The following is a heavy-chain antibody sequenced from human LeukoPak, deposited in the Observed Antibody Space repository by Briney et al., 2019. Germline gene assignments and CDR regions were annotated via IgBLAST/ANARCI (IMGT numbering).Heavy chain of an antibody. D-gene: IGHD3-10*01. V-gene: IGHV3-48*02. CDR1: RFTFSSYS. CDR3: ARESDIHSSGTFDY. CDR2: ISSSSSTI. Sequence: GGSLRLSCAASRFTFSSYSMNWVRQAPGKGLEWVSYISSSSSTIYYADSVKGRFTISRDNAKNSLYLQMNSLRDEDTAVYYCARESDIHSSGTFDYWGQGTLVTVSS. J-gene: IGHJ4*02.